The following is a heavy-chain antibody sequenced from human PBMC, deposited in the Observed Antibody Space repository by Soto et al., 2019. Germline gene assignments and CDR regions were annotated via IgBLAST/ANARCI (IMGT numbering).Heavy chain of an antibody. D-gene: IGHD3-3*01. Sequence: GGSLRLSCAASGFTFSSYSMNWVRQAPGKGLEWVSYISSSSSTIYYADSVKGRFTISRDNAKNSLYLQMNSLRDEDTAVYYCARLRPIPAAGRFLEWLSNHHYYYYGMDVWGQGTTVTVSS. CDR1: GFTFSSYS. CDR3: ARLRPIPAAGRFLEWLSNHHYYYYGMDV. CDR2: ISSSSSTI. J-gene: IGHJ6*02. V-gene: IGHV3-48*02.